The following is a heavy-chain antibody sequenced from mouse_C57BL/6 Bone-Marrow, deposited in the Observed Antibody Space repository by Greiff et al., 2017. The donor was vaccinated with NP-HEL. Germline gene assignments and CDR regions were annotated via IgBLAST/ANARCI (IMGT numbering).Heavy chain of an antibody. CDR3: ARTITTVVGGGY. J-gene: IGHJ2*01. Sequence: QVQLQQPGAELVKPGASVKLSCKASGYTFTSYWMQWVKQRPGQGLEWIGEIDPSDSYTHYNQKFKGKATLTVDTSSSTAYMQLSSLTSEDSAVYYCARTITTVVGGGYWGQGTTLTVSS. CDR1: GYTFTSYW. V-gene: IGHV1-50*01. CDR2: IDPSDSYT. D-gene: IGHD1-1*01.